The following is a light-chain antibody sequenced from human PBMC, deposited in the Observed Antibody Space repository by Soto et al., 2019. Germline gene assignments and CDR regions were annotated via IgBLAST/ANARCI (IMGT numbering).Light chain of an antibody. CDR3: QQYHNWPVT. V-gene: IGKV3-15*01. CDR1: QNVYNK. Sequence: EIVMTHSPATLSVSPWERVTFSCRASQNVYNKLAWYQHKPGQAPRLLISGASTGATGVPPRFRGSGSGTDFTLTVNSLQSEDIAVYYCQQYHNWPVTFGGGTKVDIK. J-gene: IGKJ4*01. CDR2: GAS.